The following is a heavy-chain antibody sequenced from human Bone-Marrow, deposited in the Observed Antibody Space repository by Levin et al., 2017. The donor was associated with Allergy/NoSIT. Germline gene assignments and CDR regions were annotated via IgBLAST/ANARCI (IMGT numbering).Heavy chain of an antibody. D-gene: IGHD5-18*01. CDR3: ASTVDTAMVRYYYYGMDV. CDR2: IIPILGIA. V-gene: IGHV1-69*04. Sequence: SVKVSCKASGGTFSSYAISWVRQAPGQGLEWMGRIIPILGIANYAQKFQGRVTITADKSTSTAYMELSSLRSEDTAVYYCASTVDTAMVRYYYYGMDVWGQGTTVTVSS. CDR1: GGTFSSYA. J-gene: IGHJ6*02.